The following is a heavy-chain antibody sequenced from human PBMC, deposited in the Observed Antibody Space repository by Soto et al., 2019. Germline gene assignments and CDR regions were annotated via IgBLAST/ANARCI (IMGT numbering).Heavy chain of an antibody. CDR3: ARAGRITIFGVVPGDYYYYMDV. CDR1: GGSFSGYY. V-gene: IGHV4-34*01. D-gene: IGHD3-3*01. Sequence: SETLSLTCAVYGGSFSGYYWSWIRQPPGKGLEWIGEINHSGSTNYNPSLKSRVTISVDTSKNQFSLKLSSVTAADTAVYYCARAGRITIFGVVPGDYYYYMDVWGKGTTVTVSS. CDR2: INHSGST. J-gene: IGHJ6*03.